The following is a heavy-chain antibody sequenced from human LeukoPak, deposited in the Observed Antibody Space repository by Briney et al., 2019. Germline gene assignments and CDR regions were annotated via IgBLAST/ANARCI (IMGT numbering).Heavy chain of an antibody. CDR2: IYSGGST. V-gene: IGHV3-53*01. Sequence: GGSLRLSCAASGFTVSSNYMSWVRQAPGKGLEWVSVIYSGGSTYYSDSVKGRFTISRDNSKNTLYLQMNSLSAENTAVYYCFLPYPRLLWFGAYYMDVWGQGTTVTVSS. CDR3: FLPYPRLLWFGAYYMDV. CDR1: GFTVSSNY. J-gene: IGHJ6*03. D-gene: IGHD3-10*01.